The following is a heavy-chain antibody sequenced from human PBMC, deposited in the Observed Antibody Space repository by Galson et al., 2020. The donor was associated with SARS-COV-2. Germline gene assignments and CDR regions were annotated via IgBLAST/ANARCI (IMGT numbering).Heavy chain of an antibody. V-gene: IGHV1-18*01. D-gene: IGHD3-3*01. J-gene: IGHJ4*01. CDR3: ARDDRVTVFGLIDMASCH. Sequence: ASVTVSCKASGYNFIQYGFSWVRQVPGQGLAWMGWISDDNGNTHYAQKFQDRVTMTTDISTTTVYMELRGLRDDDTAMYYCARDDRVTVFGLIDMASCHWGHGTRVTVSS. CDR1: GYNFIQYG. CDR2: ISDDNGNT.